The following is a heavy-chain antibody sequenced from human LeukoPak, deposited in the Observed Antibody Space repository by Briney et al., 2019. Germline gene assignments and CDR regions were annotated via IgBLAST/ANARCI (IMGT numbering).Heavy chain of an antibody. Sequence: GGSLRLSCAASGFSFSNYWMGWVRQAPGKGLACVANIKTDGSETYYVDSVKGRFTISRDNAKNSLFLQMNSLRAEDTAVYYRARDTRSLMDVWGQGTTVTVSS. CDR3: ARDTRSLMDV. J-gene: IGHJ6*02. CDR2: IKTDGSET. V-gene: IGHV3-7*01. CDR1: GFSFSNYW. D-gene: IGHD3-16*02.